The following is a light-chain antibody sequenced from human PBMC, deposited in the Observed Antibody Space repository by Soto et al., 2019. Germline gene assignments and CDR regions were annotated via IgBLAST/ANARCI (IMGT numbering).Light chain of an antibody. CDR2: GAT. V-gene: IGKV1-39*01. J-gene: IGKJ2*01. CDR3: LQSFTSPYT. Sequence: DIQMTPSPSSLSASVGDRVTVSCRTSHNIGTYLNWYQKNPGRAPRLLIYGATTLHVGVPARFAGSGSGTDFTLTIISLETEDFAAYYCLQSFTSPYTLGQVT. CDR1: HNIGTY.